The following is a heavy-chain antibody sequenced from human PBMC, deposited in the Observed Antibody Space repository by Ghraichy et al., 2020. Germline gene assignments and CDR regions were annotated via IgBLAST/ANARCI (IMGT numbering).Heavy chain of an antibody. Sequence: SQTLSLTCAVYGGPFSGFYWSWIRQTPGKGLEWVGQINHSGDTDYNPSLKSRVTIPVDRSQNQFSLKLNSVTAAETAVYYCAILGGGLATATAWATVYYFYFWGQGTLVKVSS. J-gene: IGHJ4*02. CDR3: AILGGGLATATAWATVYYFYF. CDR1: GGPFSGFY. V-gene: IGHV4-34*01. CDR2: INHSGDT. D-gene: IGHD6-13*01.